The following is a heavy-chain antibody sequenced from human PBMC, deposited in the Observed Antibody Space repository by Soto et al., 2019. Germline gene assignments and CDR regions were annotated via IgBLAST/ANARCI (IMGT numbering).Heavy chain of an antibody. CDR1: GXTFSSYA. V-gene: IGHV3-64D*06. J-gene: IGHJ4*02. CDR2: ISSEGAST. CDR3: VKDRYVDY. Sequence: LRLSFSVSGXTFSSYAMHWVRQAPGKGLEYVASISSEGASTYYADSVKGRFIISRDNSKNTLYLQMSSLRAEDTAVYYCVKDRYVDYWGQGILVTVSS.